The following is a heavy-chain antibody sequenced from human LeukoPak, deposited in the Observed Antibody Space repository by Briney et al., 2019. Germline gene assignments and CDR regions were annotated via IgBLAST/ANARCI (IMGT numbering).Heavy chain of an antibody. Sequence: ASVKVSCKASGYTFTSYGISWVRQAPGQGLEWMGWISAYNGNTNYPQKLQGRVTMTTDTSTSTAYMELRSLRSDDTAVYYCARNLGYCSGGSCYSGHYYYYYMDVWGKGTTVTVSS. V-gene: IGHV1-18*01. CDR3: ARNLGYCSGGSCYSGHYYYYYMDV. CDR2: ISAYNGNT. CDR1: GYTFTSYG. D-gene: IGHD2-15*01. J-gene: IGHJ6*03.